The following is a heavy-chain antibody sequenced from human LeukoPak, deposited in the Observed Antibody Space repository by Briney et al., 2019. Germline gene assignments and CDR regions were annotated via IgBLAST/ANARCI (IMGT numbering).Heavy chain of an antibody. V-gene: IGHV1-8*01. CDR1: GYTLTSYD. D-gene: IGHD6-6*01. J-gene: IGHJ6*02. CDR2: MNPNSGNT. Sequence: ASVKVSCKASGYTLTSYDINWVRQATGQGLEWMGWMNPNSGNTGYAQKFQGRVTMTRNTSISTAYMELSSLRSEDTAVYYCAREYSSSSGGYYYYGMDVWGQGTTVTVSS. CDR3: AREYSSSSGGYYYYGMDV.